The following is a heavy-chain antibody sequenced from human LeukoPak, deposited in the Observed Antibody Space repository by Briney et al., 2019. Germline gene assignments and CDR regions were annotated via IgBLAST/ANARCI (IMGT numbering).Heavy chain of an antibody. CDR2: ISGYNGNT. V-gene: IGHV1-18*01. CDR3: ARLLFNYGSGTYYPYYFDY. Sequence: ASVKVSCKASGYTFSNYGISWVRRAPGQGLEWMGWISGYNGNTKYAQKLQGRVTMTTDASTSTAYMELRGLRSDDTAVYYCARLLFNYGSGTYYPYYFDYWGQGTLVTVSS. J-gene: IGHJ4*02. D-gene: IGHD3-10*01. CDR1: GYTFSNYG.